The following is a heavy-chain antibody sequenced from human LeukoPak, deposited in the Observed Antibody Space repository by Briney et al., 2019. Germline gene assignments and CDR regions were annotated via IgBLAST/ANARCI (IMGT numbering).Heavy chain of an antibody. CDR1: GYSLSKLS. J-gene: IGHJ4*02. V-gene: IGHV1-24*01. Sequence: GASVKVSCKVSGYSLSKLSIHWVRQAPGKGLEWMGGFDPEDDEAIYAQSLQGRVTMTEDTSTDTAYMELSGLTSDDAAVYYCATDVTGTAPYDFWGQGTLVTVSS. D-gene: IGHD1-1*01. CDR2: FDPEDDEA. CDR3: ATDVTGTAPYDF.